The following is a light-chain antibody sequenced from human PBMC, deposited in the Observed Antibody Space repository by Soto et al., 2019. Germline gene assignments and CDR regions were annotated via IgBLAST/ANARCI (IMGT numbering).Light chain of an antibody. CDR2: GAS. Sequence: EIVLTQSPGTLSLSPGERATLSCRASRNVNNNYLAWYQQKPGQAPRLLIYGASRRATDIPDRFSGSGSGTDVTLTISRLEPEDSAVYSCQQYGSAPLTFGGGTKVEIK. V-gene: IGKV3-20*01. J-gene: IGKJ4*01. CDR3: QQYGSAPLT. CDR1: RNVNNNY.